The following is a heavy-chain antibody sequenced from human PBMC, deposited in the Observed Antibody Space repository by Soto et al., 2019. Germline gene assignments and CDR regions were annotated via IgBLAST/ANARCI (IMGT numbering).Heavy chain of an antibody. D-gene: IGHD3-10*01. J-gene: IGHJ3*02. CDR3: ARGAMVRGVTIGDAFDI. V-gene: IGHV4-59*01. CDR1: GGSISSYY. Sequence: SETLSLTCTDSGGSISSYYWSWIRQPPGKGLEWIGYIYYSGSTNYNPSLKSRVTISVDTSKNQFSLKLSSVTAADTAVYYCARGAMVRGVTIGDAFDIWGQGTMVTVSS. CDR2: IYYSGST.